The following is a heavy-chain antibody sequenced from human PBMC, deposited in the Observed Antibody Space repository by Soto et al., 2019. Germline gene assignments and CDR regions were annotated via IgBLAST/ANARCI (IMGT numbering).Heavy chain of an antibody. V-gene: IGHV3-48*02. Sequence: EVQLVESGGGLVQPGGSLRLSCAASGFTFSSYSMNWVRQAPGKGLERVSYISSSSSTIYYADSVKRPFTIARDNAKNSLYLQMNSVRDEDTAVYYCARGNNWNYFQDYWGQGTLVTVSS. CDR1: GFTFSSYS. CDR2: ISSSSSTI. CDR3: ARGNNWNYFQDY. J-gene: IGHJ4*02. D-gene: IGHD1-7*01.